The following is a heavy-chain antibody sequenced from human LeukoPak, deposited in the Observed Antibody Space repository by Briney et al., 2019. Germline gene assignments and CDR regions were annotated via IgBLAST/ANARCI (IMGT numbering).Heavy chain of an antibody. CDR1: GYTFTGYY. J-gene: IGHJ4*02. CDR2: INPNSGGT. Sequence: ASVKVSCKASGYTFTGYYMHWVRQAPGQGLEWMGWINPNSGGTNYAQKFQGRVTMTRDTSISTAYMELSRLRSDATAVYYCARVERWLQPFDYWGQGTLVTVSS. CDR3: ARVERWLQPFDY. V-gene: IGHV1-2*02. D-gene: IGHD5-24*01.